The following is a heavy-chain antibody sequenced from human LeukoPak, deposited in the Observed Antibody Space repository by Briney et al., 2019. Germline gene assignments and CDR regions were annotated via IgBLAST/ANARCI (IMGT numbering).Heavy chain of an antibody. CDR3: ARSDLTGVDY. V-gene: IGHV4-59*12. CDR1: GGSISSYY. Sequence: PPETLSLTCTVSGGSISSYYWSWIRQPPGKGLEWIGYIYYSGSTNYNPSLKSRVTISVDTSKNQFSLKLSSVTAADTAVYYCARSDLTGVDYWGQGTLVTVSS. CDR2: IYYSGST. J-gene: IGHJ4*02. D-gene: IGHD1-14*01.